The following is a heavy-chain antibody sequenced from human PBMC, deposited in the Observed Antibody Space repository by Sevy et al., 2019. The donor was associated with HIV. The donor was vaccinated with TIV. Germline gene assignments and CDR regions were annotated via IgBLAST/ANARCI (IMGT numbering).Heavy chain of an antibody. CDR1: GGSISGGDYY. Sequence: SETLSLTCTVSGGSISGGDYYWIWMRQPPGKGLVGIVYIYDSTTTYYNPSLKSRVTISVDTSKTHFSLNLTSVTAADTAVYYCARYCISTSPHNWFDPWGQGTLVTVSS. D-gene: IGHD2-2*01. CDR2: IYDSTTT. CDR3: ARYCISTSPHNWFDP. V-gene: IGHV4-30-4*01. J-gene: IGHJ5*02.